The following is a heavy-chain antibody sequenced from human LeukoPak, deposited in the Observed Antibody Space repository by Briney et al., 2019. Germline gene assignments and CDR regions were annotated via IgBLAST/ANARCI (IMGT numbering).Heavy chain of an antibody. Sequence: PGGSLRLSCAASGFTLSSYWMSWVRQAPGKGLEWVAYIKEDGSEKYYVDSVKGRFTISRDNAKNSLYLHMNSLTAEDTAMYYCAIDWLAGVPFDAFDLWGQGTMVTVSS. CDR2: IKEDGSEK. CDR3: AIDWLAGVPFDAFDL. CDR1: GFTLSSYW. V-gene: IGHV3-7*01. D-gene: IGHD3-10*01. J-gene: IGHJ3*01.